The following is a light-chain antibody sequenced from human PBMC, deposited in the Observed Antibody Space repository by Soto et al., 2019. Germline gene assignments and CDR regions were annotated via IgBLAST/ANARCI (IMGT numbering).Light chain of an antibody. Sequence: EIVMTQSPATLSVSPGERAALSCRASKSVSGNLAWYQQTPGQAPRLLIYDASTRATGIPARFSGSGFGTDFTLTISSLKSEDFAIYYCQQYNYRPPAFGQGTRLEIK. V-gene: IGKV3-15*01. J-gene: IGKJ5*01. CDR2: DAS. CDR1: KSVSGN. CDR3: QQYNYRPPA.